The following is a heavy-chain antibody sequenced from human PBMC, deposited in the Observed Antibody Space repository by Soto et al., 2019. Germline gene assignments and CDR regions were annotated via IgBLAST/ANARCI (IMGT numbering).Heavy chain of an antibody. V-gene: IGHV1-69*01. J-gene: IGHJ4*02. D-gene: IGHD3-3*01. CDR2: INPTFGTA. Sequence: QVQLVQSGTVVQKPGSSVKVSCKASGGTFSSRAIAWVRQAPGQGLEWLGGINPTFGTATNAPKFQGRVAISADGSSNTAYMELRRLTLADTAIYYCATARSAQYFDQWGQGSVVIVSS. CDR3: ATARSAQYFDQ. CDR1: GGTFSSRA.